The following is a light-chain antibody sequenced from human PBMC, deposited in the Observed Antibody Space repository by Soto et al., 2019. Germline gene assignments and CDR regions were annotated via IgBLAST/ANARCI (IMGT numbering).Light chain of an antibody. CDR2: GAS. Sequence: DIQMTQSPSSLSASVGDRVTITCRASQSISNYLNWYQQKPGIAPKLLIYGASSLQSGVPSRVSGSGYGTDFTLTISSLQPEDFATYYCQHSYSTPRTFGGGTKVEIK. V-gene: IGKV1-39*01. CDR1: QSISNY. J-gene: IGKJ4*01. CDR3: QHSYSTPRT.